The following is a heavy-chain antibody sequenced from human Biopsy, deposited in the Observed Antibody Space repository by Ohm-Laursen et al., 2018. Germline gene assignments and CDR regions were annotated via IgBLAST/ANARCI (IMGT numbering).Heavy chain of an antibody. J-gene: IGHJ4*02. D-gene: IGHD2-21*02. CDR1: GFAFDDYA. Sequence: SLRLSCSASGFAFDDYAMHWVRQAPGKGLEWVSGIDGSGSSTYYADSVKGRFTISRDNSKNTLYLQMNSLRAEDTAVYYCAEGDWIYYFDYWGQGTLVTVSS. V-gene: IGHV3-23*05. CDR2: IDGSGSST. CDR3: AEGDWIYYFDY.